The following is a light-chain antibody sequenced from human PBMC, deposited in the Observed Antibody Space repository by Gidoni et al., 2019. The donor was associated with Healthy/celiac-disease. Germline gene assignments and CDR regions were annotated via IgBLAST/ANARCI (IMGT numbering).Light chain of an antibody. CDR3: QQYYSTPLT. Sequence: DIVITQSPDSPALSLGERATINCKSSQSVLYSSNNKNYLAWYQQKPGQPPKLLIYWASTRESGVPDRFSGSGSGTDFTLTISSLQAEDVAVYYCQQYYSTPLTFGGGTKVEIK. J-gene: IGKJ4*01. CDR1: QSVLYSSNNKNY. V-gene: IGKV4-1*01. CDR2: WAS.